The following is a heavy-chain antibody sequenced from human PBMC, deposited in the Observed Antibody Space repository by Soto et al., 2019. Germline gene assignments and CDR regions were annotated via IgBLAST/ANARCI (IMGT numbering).Heavy chain of an antibody. CDR2: ISGSAATT. CDR1: GFTFSSYA. D-gene: IGHD3-10*01. Sequence: GSLRLSCAASGFTFSSYAMNWVRQAPGKGLEWVSAISGSAATTHFADSVKGRFTISRDNSKNTLYLQMNSLRAEDTAVYYCARSREGFNAFDIWGQGTMVTVSS. CDR3: ARSREGFNAFDI. V-gene: IGHV3-23*01. J-gene: IGHJ3*02.